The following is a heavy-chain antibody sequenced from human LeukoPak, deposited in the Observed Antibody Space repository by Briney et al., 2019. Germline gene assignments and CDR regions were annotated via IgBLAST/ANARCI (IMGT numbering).Heavy chain of an antibody. CDR1: GFTFSSYW. V-gene: IGHV3-7*01. Sequence: GVLRLSCAASGFTFSSYWVSWVRQAPGKGLEWVANIKEDGSETYYLDSVKGRFTISRDNAKNSLYLQMSGLRAEDTAVYYCARVDGSSSCPDYWGQGILVTVSS. J-gene: IGHJ4*02. CDR2: IKEDGSET. CDR3: ARVDGSSSCPDY. D-gene: IGHD6-13*01.